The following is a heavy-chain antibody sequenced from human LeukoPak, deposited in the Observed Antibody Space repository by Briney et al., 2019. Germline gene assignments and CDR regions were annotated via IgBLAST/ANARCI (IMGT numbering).Heavy chain of an antibody. CDR2: MNPNSGNT. J-gene: IGHJ4*02. V-gene: IGHV1-8*01. D-gene: IGHD2-15*01. Sequence: GASVTVSCKASGYTFTSYDIHWVRQAPGQGLEWMGWMNPNSGNTGYAQTFQGRVTMTRNTSISTAYMELSSLRSEDTAVYYCARGVDLSAIVVVVAAAEFDYWGQGTLVTVSS. CDR1: GYTFTSYD. CDR3: ARGVDLSAIVVVVAAAEFDY.